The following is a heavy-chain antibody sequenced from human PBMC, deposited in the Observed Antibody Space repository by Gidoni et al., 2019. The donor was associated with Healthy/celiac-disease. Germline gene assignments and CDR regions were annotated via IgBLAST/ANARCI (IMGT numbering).Heavy chain of an antibody. Sequence: EVQLVQSGAEVKKPGESLKISCKGSGYSFTSYWIGWVRQMPGKGLEWMGIIYPGDSDTRYSPSFQGQVTISADKSISTAYLQWSSLKASDTAMYYCARQVVRARPIYYYGMDVWGQGTTVTVSS. D-gene: IGHD6-6*01. J-gene: IGHJ6*02. CDR2: IYPGDSDT. CDR3: ARQVVRARPIYYYGMDV. V-gene: IGHV5-51*01. CDR1: GYSFTSYW.